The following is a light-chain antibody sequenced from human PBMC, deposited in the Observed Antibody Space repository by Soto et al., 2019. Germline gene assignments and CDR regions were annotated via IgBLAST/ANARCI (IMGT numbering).Light chain of an antibody. CDR2: DAS. CDR3: QQYAHSIT. Sequence: EIVLTQSPGTQSLSPGETATLSCRASQSVGSNNLAWYHQKPGQTPRLLIYDASSRATGIPDRFSGSGSGTDFTLTIRRLEPEDFAVYYCQQYAHSITFGQGTRLEIE. CDR1: QSVGSNN. J-gene: IGKJ5*01. V-gene: IGKV3-20*01.